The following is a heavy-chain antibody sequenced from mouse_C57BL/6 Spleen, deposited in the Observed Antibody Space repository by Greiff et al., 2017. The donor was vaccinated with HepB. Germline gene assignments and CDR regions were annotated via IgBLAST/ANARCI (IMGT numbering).Heavy chain of an antibody. J-gene: IGHJ3*01. CDR2: IYPGSGNT. D-gene: IGHD1-1*01. CDR3: AREYYGSSCAY. V-gene: IGHV1-76*01. CDR1: GYTFTDYY. Sequence: VQLQQSGAELVRPGASVKLSCKASGYTFTDYYINWVKQRPGQGLEWIARIYPGSGNTYYNEKFKGKATLTAEKSSSTAYMQLSSLTSEDSAVYFCAREYYGSSCAYWGQGTLVTVSA.